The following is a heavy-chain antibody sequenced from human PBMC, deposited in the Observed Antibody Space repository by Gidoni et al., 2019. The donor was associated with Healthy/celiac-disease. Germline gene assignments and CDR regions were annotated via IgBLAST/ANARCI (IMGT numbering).Heavy chain of an antibody. CDR1: GYPFTGSY. D-gene: IGHD3-3*01. V-gene: IGHV1-2*02. CDR3: ERDVLRFVGWSEPYYYYGMDV. Sequence: QRHLVQSGAEVKKPGASVQVSCKATGYPFTGSYIHCVRQAHGQGLEWMGWINRNSGGTNNAQKFQGRVTMTRDTSISTAYMELSRLRSDGTAVYYCERDVLRFVGWSEPYYYYGMDVWGQGTTVTVSS. J-gene: IGHJ6*02. CDR2: INRNSGGT.